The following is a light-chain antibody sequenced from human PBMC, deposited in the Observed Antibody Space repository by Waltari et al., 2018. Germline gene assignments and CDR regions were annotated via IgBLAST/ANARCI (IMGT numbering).Light chain of an antibody. J-gene: IGKJ4*01. CDR2: GTS. Sequence: IVLTQSPDTLSLSPGEIATLSCRASQSVSSISFVWLQQKPGQAPRLVIYGTSNRATGFPDRFSGSGSGTDFTLTISRLEPEDFAMYYCQQYDGSVLTFGGGTKVEL. CDR3: QQYDGSVLT. CDR1: QSVSSIS. V-gene: IGKV3-20*01.